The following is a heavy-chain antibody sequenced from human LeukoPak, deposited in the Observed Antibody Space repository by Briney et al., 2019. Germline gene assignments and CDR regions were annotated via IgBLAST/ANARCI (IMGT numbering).Heavy chain of an antibody. CDR3: AKDSPGYSGYEQPAEYFPH. D-gene: IGHD5-12*01. V-gene: IGHV3-23*01. Sequence: GGSLRLSCAASGVTFSSYAMSWVRQAPGKGLEWFSASSGSGGSTYYADSVRCRFTISRDNSKNTMYLQMNSLSAEDTAVYSCAKDSPGYSGYEQPAEYFPHWRQGTLATVSS. CDR2: SSGSGGST. J-gene: IGHJ1*01. CDR1: GVTFSSYA.